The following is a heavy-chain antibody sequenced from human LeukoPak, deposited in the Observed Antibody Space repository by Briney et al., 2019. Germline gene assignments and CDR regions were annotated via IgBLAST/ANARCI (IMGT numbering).Heavy chain of an antibody. CDR1: GGSFSGYY. V-gene: IGHV4-34*01. CDR2: INHSGST. Sequence: SETLSLTCAVYGGSFSGYYWSWIRQPPGKGLEWIGEINHSGSTNYNPSLKSRVTISVDKCKKQFSLKLSSVTAADTAVYYCASLAAAGQYNWFDPWGQGTLVTVSS. D-gene: IGHD6-13*01. CDR3: ASLAAAGQYNWFDP. J-gene: IGHJ5*02.